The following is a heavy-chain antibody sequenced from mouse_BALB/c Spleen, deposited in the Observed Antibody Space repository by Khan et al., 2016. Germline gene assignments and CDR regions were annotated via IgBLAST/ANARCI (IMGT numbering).Heavy chain of an antibody. CDR2: ISYDGSN. CDR1: GYSITSGYY. D-gene: IGHD2-4*01. Sequence: EVQLQESGPGLVKPSQSLSLTCSVTGYSITSGYYWNWIRQFPGNKLEWMGYISYDGSNNYNPSLKNRISITRDTSKNQFFLKLNSGTTEDTATYYCARGERLRQAFAYWGQGTLVTVSA. CDR3: ARGERLRQAFAY. V-gene: IGHV3-6*02. J-gene: IGHJ3*01.